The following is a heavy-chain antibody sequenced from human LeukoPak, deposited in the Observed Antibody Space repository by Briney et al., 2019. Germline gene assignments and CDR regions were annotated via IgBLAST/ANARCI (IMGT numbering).Heavy chain of an antibody. J-gene: IGHJ5*02. CDR1: GYSISSGYY. D-gene: IGHD2-2*01. CDR2: TYHSGST. Sequence: SETLSLTCAVSGYSISSGYYWGWIRQPPGKGLEWIGSTYHSGSTYYNPSLKSRVTISVDTSKNQFSLKLSSVPAADTAVYYCARQAKLVPAAIPFDPWGQGTLVTVSS. V-gene: IGHV4-38-2*01. CDR3: ARQAKLVPAAIPFDP.